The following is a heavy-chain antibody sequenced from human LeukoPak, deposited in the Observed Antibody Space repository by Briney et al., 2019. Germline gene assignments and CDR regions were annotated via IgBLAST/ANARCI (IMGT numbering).Heavy chain of an antibody. CDR3: ARVTGYSSGWQ. D-gene: IGHD6-19*01. V-gene: IGHV4-34*01. J-gene: IGHJ4*02. Sequence: PSETLSLTCAVYGGSFSGYYWSWIRQPPGKGLEWIGEINHSGSTNHNPSLKSRVTISLDMSKNQFSLKLSSVTAADTAVYYCARVTGYSSGWQWGQGTLVTVSS. CDR1: GGSFSGYY. CDR2: INHSGST.